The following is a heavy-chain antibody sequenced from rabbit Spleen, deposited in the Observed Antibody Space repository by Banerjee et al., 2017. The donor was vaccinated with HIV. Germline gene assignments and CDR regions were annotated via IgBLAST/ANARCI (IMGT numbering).Heavy chain of an antibody. D-gene: IGHD8-1*01. CDR3: ARDGAGSSYFAL. J-gene: IGHJ6*01. V-gene: IGHV1S7*01. CDR1: GFTLSSYY. CDR2: IDPVFGIT. Sequence: QLKESGGGLVQPGGSLKLSCKASGFTLSSYYMNWVRQAPGKGLEWIGYIDPVFGITYYANWVNGRFSISRENTQNTVSLQMNSLTAADTATYFCARDGAGSSYFALWGPGTLVTVS.